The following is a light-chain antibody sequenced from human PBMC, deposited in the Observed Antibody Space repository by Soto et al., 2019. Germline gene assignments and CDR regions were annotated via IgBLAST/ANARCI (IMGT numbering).Light chain of an antibody. CDR2: DVS. Sequence: QSALTQPASVSGSPGQSITISCTGTSSDVGGYNYVSWYQQHPGKAPKLMIYDVSNRPSGVSNRCSGSKSGNTASLPISGLQAEDEADDYCSSYTSSSTVVFGGGTKLTVL. CDR3: SSYTSSSTVV. J-gene: IGLJ2*01. V-gene: IGLV2-14*01. CDR1: SSDVGGYNY.